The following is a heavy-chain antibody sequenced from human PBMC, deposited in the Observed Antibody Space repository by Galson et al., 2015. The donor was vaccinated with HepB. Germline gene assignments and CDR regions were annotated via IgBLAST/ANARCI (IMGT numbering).Heavy chain of an antibody. CDR3: AKFRWFGELVY. V-gene: IGHV3-23*01. Sequence: SLRLSCAASGFTFSSYAMSWVRQAPGKGLEWVAAISGSGGSTYYADSVKGRFTISRDNSKNTLYLQMNSLRAEDTAVYYCAKFRWFGELVYWGQGTLVTVSS. D-gene: IGHD3-10*01. CDR1: GFTFSSYA. J-gene: IGHJ4*02. CDR2: ISGSGGST.